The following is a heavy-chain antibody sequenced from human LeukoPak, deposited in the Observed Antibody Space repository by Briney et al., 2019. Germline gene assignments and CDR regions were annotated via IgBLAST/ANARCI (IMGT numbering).Heavy chain of an antibody. Sequence: PSETLSLTCTVSGGSISSSTYYWGWIRQPPGKGLEWIGSIYYNGGTNYNPSLKSRVTISVDTSKNQFSLKLSSVTAADTAIYYCARRIVAAGNDAFDIWGQGTMVTV. CDR2: IYYNGGT. D-gene: IGHD6-13*01. CDR1: GGSISSSTYY. J-gene: IGHJ3*02. CDR3: ARRIVAAGNDAFDI. V-gene: IGHV4-39*01.